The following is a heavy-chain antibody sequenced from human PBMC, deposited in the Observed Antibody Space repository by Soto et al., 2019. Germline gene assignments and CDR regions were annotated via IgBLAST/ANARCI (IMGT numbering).Heavy chain of an antibody. CDR3: ARDLGCSSTSCYLNWFDP. CDR1: GGTFSSYA. CDR2: IIPIFGTA. Sequence: QVQLVQSGAEVKKPGSSVKVSCNASGGTFSSYAISWVRQAPGQGLEWMGGIIPIFGTANYAQKFQGRVTITADESTSTAYMELSSLRSEDTAVYYCARDLGCSSTSCYLNWFDPWGQGTLVTVSS. V-gene: IGHV1-69*01. J-gene: IGHJ5*02. D-gene: IGHD2-2*01.